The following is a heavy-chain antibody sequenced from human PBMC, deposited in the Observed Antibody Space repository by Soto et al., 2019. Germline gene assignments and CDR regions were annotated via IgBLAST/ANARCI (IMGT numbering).Heavy chain of an antibody. CDR2: IVSSSNYK. Sequence: EVELVESGGALVKPGESLTVSCAASGFTFSFFTMNWVRQAPGKGLEWVSSIVSSSNYKHYADSVKGRFSISRDNAKNSLYLHMSSLRAEDTGIYYCTRVGNYYSYAMDVWGQGTTVTVSS. D-gene: IGHD2-15*01. CDR3: TRVGNYYSYAMDV. J-gene: IGHJ6*02. CDR1: GFTFSFFT. V-gene: IGHV3-21*01.